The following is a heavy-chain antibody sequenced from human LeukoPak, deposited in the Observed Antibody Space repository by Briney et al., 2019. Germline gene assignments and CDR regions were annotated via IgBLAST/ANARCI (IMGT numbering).Heavy chain of an antibody. CDR3: AGDTILGVPAYYYYGVDV. J-gene: IGHJ6*02. CDR1: GGSISSATYY. CDR2: IYYSGNT. D-gene: IGHD3-3*01. V-gene: IGHV4-39*01. Sequence: SETLSLTCTVSGGSISSATYYWGWIRQPPGKGLEWIGSIYYSGNTYYNPSLKSRVTISVDTSKNQFSLNLNSVTAADTAVYYCAGDTILGVPAYYYYGVDVWGQGTTVTVSS.